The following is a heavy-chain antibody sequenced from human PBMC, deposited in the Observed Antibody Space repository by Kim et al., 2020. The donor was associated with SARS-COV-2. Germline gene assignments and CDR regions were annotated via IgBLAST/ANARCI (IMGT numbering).Heavy chain of an antibody. J-gene: IGHJ6*02. CDR3: ARDWNREWLDPLRPPWDRTDIYGMDV. V-gene: IGHV1-69*13. CDR1: GGTFSSYA. CDR2: IIPIFGTA. Sequence: ASVKVSCKASGGTFSSYAISWVRQAPGQGLDWMGGIIPIFGTANYAQKFQGRVTITADESTSTAYMELSSLRSEDTAVYYCARDWNREWLDPLRPPWDRTDIYGMDVWGQGTTVTVSS. D-gene: IGHD6-19*01.